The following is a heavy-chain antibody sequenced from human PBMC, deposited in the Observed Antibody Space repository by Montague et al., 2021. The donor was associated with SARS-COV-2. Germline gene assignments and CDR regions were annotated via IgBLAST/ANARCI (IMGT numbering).Heavy chain of an antibody. J-gene: IGHJ5*02. CDR3: ARVRSITMIVVVITPMGWFDP. V-gene: IGHV4-38-2*02. D-gene: IGHD3-22*01. CDR2: IYHGGST. Sequence: SETLSLTCTVSGYSISSGYYWGWIRQPPGKGLEWIGSIYHGGSTYYNPSLKSRVTISVDTSKNQFSLKLSSVTAADTAVYYCARVRSITMIVVVITPMGWFDPWGQGTLVTVSS. CDR1: GYSISSGYY.